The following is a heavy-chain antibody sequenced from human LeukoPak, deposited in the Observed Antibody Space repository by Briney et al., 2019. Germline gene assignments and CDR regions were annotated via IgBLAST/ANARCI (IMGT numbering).Heavy chain of an antibody. J-gene: IGHJ4*02. Sequence: HGESLKISCKGSGYSFTNSWITWVRQMRGKGLEWMGTIDPSDSYSNYSPSFQGPVTISADKAITTAYLQWSSLKASDTATYYCARVFRDGYNRGGFYFDYWGQGTLVTVSS. CDR3: ARVFRDGYNRGGFYFDY. D-gene: IGHD5-24*01. V-gene: IGHV5-10-1*01. CDR1: GYSFTNSW. CDR2: IDPSDSYS.